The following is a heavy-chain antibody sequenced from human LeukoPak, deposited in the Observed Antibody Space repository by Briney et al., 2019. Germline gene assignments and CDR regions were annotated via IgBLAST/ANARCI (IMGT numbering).Heavy chain of an antibody. D-gene: IGHD6-19*01. CDR1: GYTFTGYY. CDR2: INPNSGGT. CDR3: ARDGIAVAGKGWFDP. V-gene: IGHV1-2*02. Sequence: SVKVSCTASGYTFTGYYMHWVRQAPGQGLEWMGWINPNSGGTNYAQTFQGRVTMTRDTSISTAYMELSRLRSDDTAVYYCARDGIAVAGKGWFDPWGQGTLVTVSS. J-gene: IGHJ5*02.